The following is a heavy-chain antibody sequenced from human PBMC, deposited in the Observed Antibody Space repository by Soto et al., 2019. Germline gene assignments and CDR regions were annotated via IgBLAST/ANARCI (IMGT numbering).Heavy chain of an antibody. CDR1: GGSISSGGYY. CDR2: IYYSGST. D-gene: IGHD6-19*01. Sequence: QVQLQESGPGLVKPSQTLSLTCTVSGGSISSGGYYWSWIRQHPGKGLEWIGYIYYSGSTYYNPSLKSRVTISVDTSKNLFSLKLSSVTAADTAVYYCARVSSGIAVAGTGVWGQGTLVTVSS. J-gene: IGHJ4*02. CDR3: ARVSSGIAVAGTGV. V-gene: IGHV4-31*03.